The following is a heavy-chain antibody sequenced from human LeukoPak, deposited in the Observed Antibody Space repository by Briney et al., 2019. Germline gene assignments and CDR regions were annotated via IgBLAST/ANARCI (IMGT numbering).Heavy chain of an antibody. J-gene: IGHJ5*02. V-gene: IGHV3-66*01. CDR3: AKDGFGGYNWFDP. Sequence: PGGSLRLSCAASGFTVSSNYMSCVRQAPGKGLEWASVIYSGGSTYYADSGKGRFTISRDNSKNTLYLQMNSLRAEDTAVYYCAKDGFGGYNWFDPWGQGTLVTVSS. CDR1: GFTVSSNY. CDR2: IYSGGST. D-gene: IGHD3-16*01.